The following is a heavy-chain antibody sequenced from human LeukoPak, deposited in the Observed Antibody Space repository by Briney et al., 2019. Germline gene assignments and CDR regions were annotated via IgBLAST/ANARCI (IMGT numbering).Heavy chain of an antibody. J-gene: IGHJ3*01. CDR1: GFTFSSYG. D-gene: IGHD3-22*01. Sequence: GGSLRLSCVTSGFTFSSYGMHWVRQGPGKGLEWVAFIRYDGSNKYYGDSVKGRFTISRDNSKNTLYLQMNSLRAEDTAVYYCAKNHNSNGYHTDDAFDVWGQGTMVTVSS. CDR3: AKNHNSNGYHTDDAFDV. CDR2: IRYDGSNK. V-gene: IGHV3-30*02.